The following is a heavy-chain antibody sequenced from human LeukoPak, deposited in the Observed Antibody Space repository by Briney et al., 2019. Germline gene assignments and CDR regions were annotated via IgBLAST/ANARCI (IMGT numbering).Heavy chain of an antibody. D-gene: IGHD5-24*01. Sequence: PGGSLRLSCAASGFTFSSYAMSWVRQAPGKGLEWVSAISGSGGSTYYADSVKGRFTISRDNSKNTLYLQMNSLRAQDTAVYYCANGDGYSWPSFDYWGQGTLVTVSS. CDR1: GFTFSSYA. CDR3: ANGDGYSWPSFDY. J-gene: IGHJ4*02. CDR2: ISGSGGST. V-gene: IGHV3-23*01.